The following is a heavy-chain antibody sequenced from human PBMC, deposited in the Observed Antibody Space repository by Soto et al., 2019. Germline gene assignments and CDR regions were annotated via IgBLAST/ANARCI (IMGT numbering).Heavy chain of an antibody. CDR1: GFTFSSYA. V-gene: IGHV3-23*01. CDR3: AKEQHDYSNFVSGDYYYYGMDV. D-gene: IGHD4-4*01. Sequence: EVQLLESGGGLVQPGGSLRLSCAASGFTFSSYAMSWVRQAPGKGLEWVSAISGSGGSTYYADSVKGRFTISRDNSKNTLYLQMNSLRAEDTAVYYCAKEQHDYSNFVSGDYYYYGMDVWGQGTTVTVSS. J-gene: IGHJ6*02. CDR2: ISGSGGST.